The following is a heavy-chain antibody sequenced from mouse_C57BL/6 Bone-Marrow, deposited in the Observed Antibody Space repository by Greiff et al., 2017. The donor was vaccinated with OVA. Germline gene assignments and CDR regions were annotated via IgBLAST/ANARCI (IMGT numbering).Heavy chain of an antibody. D-gene: IGHD2-3*01. CDR3: AKRVYDGYPYWYFDV. CDR2: IYPSDSYT. Sequence: QVQLQQPGAELVMPGASVKLSCKASGYTFTSYWMHWVKQRPGQGLEWIGEIYPSDSYTNYNQKFKGKSTLTVDKSSSTAYMQLSSLTSEDSAVYYCAKRVYDGYPYWYFDVWGTGTTVTVSS. CDR1: GYTFTSYW. J-gene: IGHJ1*03. V-gene: IGHV1-69*01.